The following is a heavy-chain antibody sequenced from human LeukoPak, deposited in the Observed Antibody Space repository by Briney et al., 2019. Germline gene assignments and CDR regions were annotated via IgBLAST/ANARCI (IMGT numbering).Heavy chain of an antibody. CDR1: GGSISSYY. D-gene: IGHD6-13*01. CDR2: IYYSGST. Sequence: SETLSLTCTVSGGSISSYYWSWIRQPPGKGLEWIGYIYYSGSTNYNPSLKSRVTISVDTSKNQFSLKLSSVTAADTAVYYCARETAAAAGTGAFDIWGQGTMVTVSS. V-gene: IGHV4-59*01. CDR3: ARETAAAAGTGAFDI. J-gene: IGHJ3*02.